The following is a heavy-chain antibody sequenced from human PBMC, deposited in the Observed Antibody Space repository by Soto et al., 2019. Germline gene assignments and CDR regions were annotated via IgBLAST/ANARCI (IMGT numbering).Heavy chain of an antibody. J-gene: IGHJ4*02. Sequence: QVQLVQSGAEVKKPGSSVKVSCKASGGTFSSHVFNWVRQAPGQGLEWMGGIMPIIGTANYAQKCQGRVKITADESTSTACMELSSLRSEDTAVYYWARDLEFRDGNISHLDYWGQGTLVTVSS. D-gene: IGHD3-10*01. CDR3: ARDLEFRDGNISHLDY. CDR1: GGTFSSHV. CDR2: IMPIIGTA. V-gene: IGHV1-69*01.